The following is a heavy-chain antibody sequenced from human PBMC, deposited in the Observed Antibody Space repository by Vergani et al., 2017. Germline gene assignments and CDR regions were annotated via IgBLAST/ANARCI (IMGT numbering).Heavy chain of an antibody. CDR1: GYTFTSYA. CDR3: ARVVSYYDSSGYPEYYYYDGMDV. J-gene: IGHJ6*02. D-gene: IGHD3-22*01. V-gene: IGHV7-4-1*02. Sequence: QVQLVQSGSELKKPGASVKVSCKASGYTFTSYAMNWVRQAPGQGLEWMGWINTNTGNPTYAQGFTGRFVFSLDTSVSTVYLQISSLKAEDTAVYYCARVVSYYDSSGYPEYYYYDGMDVWGQGTTVTVSS. CDR2: INTNTGNP.